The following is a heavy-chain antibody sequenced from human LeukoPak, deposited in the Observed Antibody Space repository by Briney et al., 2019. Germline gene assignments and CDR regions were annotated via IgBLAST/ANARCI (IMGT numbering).Heavy chain of an antibody. D-gene: IGHD2-15*01. CDR1: GFSITSGYY. V-gene: IGHV4-38-2*02. CDR3: ASDAPGLLGY. CDR2: IYHIGST. J-gene: IGHJ4*02. Sequence: SETLSLACIVSGFSITSGYYWGWIRQPPGKGLEWIGSIYHIGSTYYSPSLKSRVSLSVDTSKNQFSLKLSSVTAADTAMYYCASDAPGLLGYWGQGTLVTVSS.